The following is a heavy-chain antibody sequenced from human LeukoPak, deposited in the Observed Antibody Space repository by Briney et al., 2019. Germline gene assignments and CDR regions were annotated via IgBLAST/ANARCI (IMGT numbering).Heavy chain of an antibody. CDR2: ISGDGGST. V-gene: IGHV3-43*02. J-gene: IGHJ4*02. CDR3: AKVAFDYGDF. CDR1: GFSFDDYA. D-gene: IGHD3-16*01. Sequence: GGSLRLSCAASGFSFDDYAMHWVRQAPGKGLEWVSLISGDGGSTYYTDSVKGRFTISRDNSKNSLYLQMNSLRTEDTALYYCAKVAFDYGDFWGQGTLVTVSS.